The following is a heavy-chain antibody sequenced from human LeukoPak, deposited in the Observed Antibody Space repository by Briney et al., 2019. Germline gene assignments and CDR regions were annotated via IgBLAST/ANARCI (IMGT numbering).Heavy chain of an antibody. CDR3: ARVDGGRGDDAFDV. CDR1: GGSISSGSYY. CDR2: IYTSGST. Sequence: PSQTLSLTCTVSGGSISSGSYYWSWIRQPAGKGLEWIGRIYTSGSTNYNPSLKSRVTISVDTSKNQFSLKLSSVTAADTAVYYCARVDGGRGDDAFDVWGQGTMVTVSS. D-gene: IGHD3-16*01. V-gene: IGHV4-61*02. J-gene: IGHJ3*01.